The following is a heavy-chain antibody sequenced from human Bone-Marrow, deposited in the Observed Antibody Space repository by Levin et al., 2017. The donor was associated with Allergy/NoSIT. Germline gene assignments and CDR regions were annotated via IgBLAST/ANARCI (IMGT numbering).Heavy chain of an antibody. V-gene: IGHV1-69*04. CDR3: ARDRIRYSSGYDYYYYGMDV. D-gene: IGHD6-19*01. CDR2: IIPILGIA. J-gene: IGHJ6*02. CDR1: GGTFSSYT. Sequence: KISCKASGGTFSSYTISWVRQAPGQGLEWMGRIIPILGIANYAQKFQGRVTITADKSTSTAYMELSSLRSEDTAVYYCARDRIRYSSGYDYYYYGMDVWGQGTTVTVSS.